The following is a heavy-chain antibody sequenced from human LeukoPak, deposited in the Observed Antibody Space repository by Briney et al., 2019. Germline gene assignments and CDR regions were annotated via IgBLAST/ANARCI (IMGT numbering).Heavy chain of an antibody. CDR3: AREEYYYDSSGYYNAFDI. J-gene: IGHJ3*02. CDR2: ISAYNGNT. D-gene: IGHD3-22*01. V-gene: IGHV1-18*01. CDR1: GYTFTSYG. Sequence: VASEKVSCKASGYTFTSYGISWVRQAPGQGLEWMGWISAYNGNTNYAQKLQGRVTMTTDTSTSTAYMELRSLRSDDTAVYYCAREEYYYDSSGYYNAFDIWGQGTMVTVSS.